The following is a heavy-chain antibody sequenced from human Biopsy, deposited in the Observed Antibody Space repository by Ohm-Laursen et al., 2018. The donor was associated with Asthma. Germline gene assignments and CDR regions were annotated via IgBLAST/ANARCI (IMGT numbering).Heavy chain of an antibody. J-gene: IGHJ4*02. CDR2: ISSSSYI. Sequence: SLRLSCAASGFTFSSYSMNWVRQAPGKGLEWVSSISSSSYIYYADSVKGRFTISRDNAKNSLYLQMNSLRAEDTALYYCAKGEWELLEANFDYWDQGTLVTVSS. CDR1: GFTFSSYS. CDR3: AKGEWELLEANFDY. V-gene: IGHV3-21*04. D-gene: IGHD1-26*01.